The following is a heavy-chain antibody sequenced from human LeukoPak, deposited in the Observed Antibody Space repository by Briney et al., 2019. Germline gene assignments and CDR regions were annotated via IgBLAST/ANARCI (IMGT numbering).Heavy chain of an antibody. CDR3: ARAQSNMYGDYGRLFDY. D-gene: IGHD4-17*01. V-gene: IGHV1-18*01. Sequence: ASVKVSCKASGYTFTSYGISWVRQAPGQGLEWMGWIRAYNGNTNYAQRLQGRVTMTTDTSTSTAYIELRSLRSDDTAVYYCARAQSNMYGDYGRLFDYWGQGTLVTVSS. J-gene: IGHJ4*02. CDR2: IRAYNGNT. CDR1: GYTFTSYG.